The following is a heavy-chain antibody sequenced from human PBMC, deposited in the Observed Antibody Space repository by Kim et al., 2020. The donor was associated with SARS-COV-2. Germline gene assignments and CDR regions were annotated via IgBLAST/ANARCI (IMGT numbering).Heavy chain of an antibody. CDR3: ARDVSTPLPSYGMDV. CDR1: GFTFSDYY. Sequence: GGSLRLSCAASGFTFSDYYMSWIRQAPGKGLEWVSYISSSSSYTNYADSVKGRFTISRDNAKNSLYLQMNSLRAEDTAVYYCARDVSTPLPSYGMDVWGQGTTVTVSS. V-gene: IGHV3-11*06. D-gene: IGHD2-2*01. CDR2: ISSSSSYT. J-gene: IGHJ6*02.